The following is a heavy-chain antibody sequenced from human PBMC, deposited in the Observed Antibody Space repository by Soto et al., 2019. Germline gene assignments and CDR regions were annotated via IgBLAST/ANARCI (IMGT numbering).Heavy chain of an antibody. CDR3: ARKEGGYDWYGMDV. Sequence: SSETLSLTCTVSGGSISSYYWSWIRQPPGKGLEWIGYIYYSGSTNYNPSLKSRVTISVDTSKNQFSLKLSSVTAADTAVYYCARKEGGYDWYGMDVWGQGTTVTVSS. J-gene: IGHJ6*02. V-gene: IGHV4-59*01. CDR1: GGSISSYY. D-gene: IGHD5-12*01. CDR2: IYYSGST.